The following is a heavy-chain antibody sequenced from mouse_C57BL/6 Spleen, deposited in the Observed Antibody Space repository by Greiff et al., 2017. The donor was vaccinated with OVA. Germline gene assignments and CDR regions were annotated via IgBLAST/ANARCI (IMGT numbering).Heavy chain of an antibody. CDR2: IYPGDGDT. CDR1: GYAFSSSW. D-gene: IGHD2-4*01. Sequence: VQLQQSGPELVKPGASVKISCKASGYAFSSSWMNWVKQRPGKGLEWIGRIYPGDGDTNYNGKFKGKATLTADKSSSTAYMQLSSLTSEDSAVYFCARGGDYDGTAFDYWGQGTTLTVSS. CDR3: ARGGDYDGTAFDY. V-gene: IGHV1-82*01. J-gene: IGHJ2*01.